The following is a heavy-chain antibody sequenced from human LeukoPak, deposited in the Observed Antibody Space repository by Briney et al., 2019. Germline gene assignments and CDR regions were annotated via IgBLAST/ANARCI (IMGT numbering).Heavy chain of an antibody. CDR2: IYYSGST. V-gene: IGHV4-59*01. J-gene: IGHJ6*02. Sequence: PSETLSLTRTVSGGSISSYYWSWIRQPPGKGLEWIGYIYYSGSTNYNPSLKSRVTISVDTSKNQFSLKLSSVTAADTAVYYCARGPGYCSSTSCYGPYYYYGMDVWGQGTTVTVSS. D-gene: IGHD2-2*01. CDR1: GGSISSYY. CDR3: ARGPGYCSSTSCYGPYYYYGMDV.